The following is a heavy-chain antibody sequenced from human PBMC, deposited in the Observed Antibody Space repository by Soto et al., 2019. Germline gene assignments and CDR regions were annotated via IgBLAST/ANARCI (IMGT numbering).Heavy chain of an antibody. Sequence: GESLKISCVGSGFTFHGSTIHWVRQASGKGLEWIGLISIKPNNFATVYAASVTGRFTISRDDSKNTAYLEMDSLKTEDTALYYCVRAYANSNYYFDHWGRGTLVTVSS. V-gene: IGHV3-73*01. CDR2: ISIKPNNFAT. CDR3: VRAYANSNYYFDH. J-gene: IGHJ4*02. CDR1: GFTFHGST. D-gene: IGHD3-10*01.